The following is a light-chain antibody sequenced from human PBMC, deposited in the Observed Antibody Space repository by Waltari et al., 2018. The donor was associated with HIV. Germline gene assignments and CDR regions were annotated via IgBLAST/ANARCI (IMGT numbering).Light chain of an antibody. V-gene: IGKV4-1*01. Sequence: DIVMTQSPDSLAVSLGERATNNCKSSQSFLYNSNNKNYLAWYQQKPGQPPKLLIHWASTREAGVPDRFSGSGSGTDFTLTISSLQAEDVAVYYCQQYYSTPPYTFGQGTKLEIK. CDR3: QQYYSTPPYT. CDR2: WAS. J-gene: IGKJ2*01. CDR1: QSFLYNSNNKNY.